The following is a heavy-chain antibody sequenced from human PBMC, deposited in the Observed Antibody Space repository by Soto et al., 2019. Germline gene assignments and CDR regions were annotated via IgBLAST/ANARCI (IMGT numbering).Heavy chain of an antibody. D-gene: IGHD2-2*01. CDR3: ARYCSSTSCYGWDSYYGMAV. Sequence: GASVKVSCKASGGTFSSYAISWVRQASGQGLEWMGGIIPIFGTANYAQKFQGRVTITADESTSTAYMELSSLRSEDTAVYYCARYCSSTSCYGWDSYYGMAVWGQGTTVTVSS. V-gene: IGHV1-69*13. CDR2: IIPIFGTA. J-gene: IGHJ6*02. CDR1: GGTFSSYA.